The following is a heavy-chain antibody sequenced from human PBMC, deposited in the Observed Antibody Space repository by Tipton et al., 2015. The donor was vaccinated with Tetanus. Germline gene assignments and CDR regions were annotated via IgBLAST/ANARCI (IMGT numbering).Heavy chain of an antibody. CDR3: ARRPKYYYDSSGSWFDL. V-gene: IGHV1-18*01. D-gene: IGHD3-22*01. CDR1: GYTFTNYG. Sequence: QSGAEVKKPGASVKVSCKASGYTFTNYGISWVRQAPGQGLEWMGWISIYNGNTNYAVKFQGRVTMTTDTSTNTAYMEVRSLRSDDTAVYYCARRPKYYYDSSGSWFDLWGQGTLVTVSS. J-gene: IGHJ5*02. CDR2: ISIYNGNT.